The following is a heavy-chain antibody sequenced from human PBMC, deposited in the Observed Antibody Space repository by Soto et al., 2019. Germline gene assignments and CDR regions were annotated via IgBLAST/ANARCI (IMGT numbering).Heavy chain of an antibody. Sequence: QVQLVQSGAEVKKPGASVKVSCKASGYTFTSYDINWVRQATGQGLEWMGWMNPNSGNTAYAQKFQGRVTMTRNTSISTAYMELSSLRSEDTAVDYCARERSAAGTGWFDPWGQGTLVTVSS. V-gene: IGHV1-8*01. D-gene: IGHD6-13*01. CDR1: GYTFTSYD. CDR3: ARERSAAGTGWFDP. J-gene: IGHJ5*02. CDR2: MNPNSGNT.